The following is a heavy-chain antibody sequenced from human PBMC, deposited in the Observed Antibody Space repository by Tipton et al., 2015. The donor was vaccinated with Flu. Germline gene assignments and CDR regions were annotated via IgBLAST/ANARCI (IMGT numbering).Heavy chain of an antibody. CDR3: ARPDRQFSDNAFDI. V-gene: IGHV4-61*02. Sequence: TLSLTCTVSGGSISSGSYYWTWIRQPAGKGLEWIGRVYPSGSTNYNPALKSRVTISVDTTKNQFSLTLTSVTAADTAVYYCARPDRQFSDNAFDIWGQGTMVTVSS. CDR2: VYPSGST. CDR1: GGSISSGSYY. J-gene: IGHJ3*02. D-gene: IGHD3-22*01.